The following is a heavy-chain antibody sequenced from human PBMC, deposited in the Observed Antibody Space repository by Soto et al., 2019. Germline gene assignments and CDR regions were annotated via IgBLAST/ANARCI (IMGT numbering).Heavy chain of an antibody. CDR3: ARPGGYCSSTSCYGYDY. CDR1: GYSFTSYW. CDR2: IYPGDSDT. V-gene: IGHV5-51*01. J-gene: IGHJ4*02. D-gene: IGHD2-2*01. Sequence: PGESLKISCKGSGYSFTSYWIGWVRQMPGKGLEWMGIIYPGDSDTRYSPSFQGQVTISADKSISTAYLQWSSLKASDTAMYYCARPGGYCSSTSCYGYDYWGQGTLVTVSS.